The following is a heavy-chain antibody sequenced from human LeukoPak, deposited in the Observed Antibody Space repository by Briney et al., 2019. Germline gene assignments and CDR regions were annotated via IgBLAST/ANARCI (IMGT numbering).Heavy chain of an antibody. D-gene: IGHD5-18*01. Sequence: GGSLRLSCAASGFTFSSYAMHWVRQAPGKGLEWVAVISYDGSNKYYADSVKGRFTISRDNSKNTLYLQMNSLRAEDTAVYYCARAQRGYSHGLDYWGQGTLVTVSS. V-gene: IGHV3-30*04. CDR3: ARAQRGYSHGLDY. J-gene: IGHJ4*02. CDR1: GFTFSSYA. CDR2: ISYDGSNK.